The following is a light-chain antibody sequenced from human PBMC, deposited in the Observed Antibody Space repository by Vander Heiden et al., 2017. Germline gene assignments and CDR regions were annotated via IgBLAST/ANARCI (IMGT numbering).Light chain of an antibody. CDR2: DAS. V-gene: IGKV1-33*01. J-gene: IGKJ4*01. Sequence: IPMTQSPSSLSASVGDRVTTPCQASQDIRNYLNWYQQKRGKAPKRLIYDASNLETGVPSRFSGSGCGTDFTFTISSLQPEDIATYYCQQYYNLPGLTFGAGTKVEIK. CDR1: QDIRNY. CDR3: QQYYNLPGLT.